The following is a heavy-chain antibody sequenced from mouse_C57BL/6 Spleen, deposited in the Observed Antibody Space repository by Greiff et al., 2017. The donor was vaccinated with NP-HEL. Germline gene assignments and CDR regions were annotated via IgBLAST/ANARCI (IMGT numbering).Heavy chain of an antibody. D-gene: IGHD1-1*01. J-gene: IGHJ2*01. CDR2: ISSGSSTI. V-gene: IGHV5-17*01. CDR1: GFTFSGYG. CDR3: ARITTVSFFDD. Sequence: EVKLVESGGGLVKPGGSLKLSCAASGFTFSGYGMHWVRQAPEQGLEWVAYISSGSSTIYYADTVKGRFTLSRDNAKNTLFLQMTSLRSEDTAMYYCARITTVSFFDDWGQGTTLTVSS.